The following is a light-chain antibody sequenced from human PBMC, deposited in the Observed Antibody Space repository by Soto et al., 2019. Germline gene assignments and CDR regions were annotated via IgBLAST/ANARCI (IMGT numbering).Light chain of an antibody. Sequence: QSALTQPASVSGSPGRSVTISCTGTSSDVGDFNYVSWYQHLPGRAPKLIIYDVTNRPSGISYRFSASKSGRTASLTISGLQAEDEADYYCSSYSSSTTRVVFGGGTQLTVL. CDR2: DVT. V-gene: IGLV2-14*03. CDR1: SSDVGDFNY. J-gene: IGLJ2*01. CDR3: SSYSSSTTRVV.